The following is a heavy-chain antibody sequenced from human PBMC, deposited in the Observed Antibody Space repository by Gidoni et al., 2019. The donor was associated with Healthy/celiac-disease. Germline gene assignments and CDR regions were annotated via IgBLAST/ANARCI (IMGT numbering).Heavy chain of an antibody. CDR2: ISGSGGST. CDR3: AKDPITIFGVVMGYFDY. CDR1: GFPFSSYA. Sequence: EVQLLESGGGLVQPGGSLRLSCAASGFPFSSYAMSWVRQAPGKGLEWVSAISGSGGSTYYADSVKGRFTISRDNSKNTLYLQMNSLRAEDTAVYYCAKDPITIFGVVMGYFDYWGQGTLVTVSS. J-gene: IGHJ4*02. V-gene: IGHV3-23*01. D-gene: IGHD3-3*01.